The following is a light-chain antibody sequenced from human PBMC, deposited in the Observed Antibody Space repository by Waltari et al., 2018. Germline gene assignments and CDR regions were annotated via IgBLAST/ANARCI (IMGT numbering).Light chain of an antibody. J-gene: IGKJ4*01. CDR1: QTVRDTY. CDR3: QQYDISPLT. CDR2: DTS. Sequence: EIVLPQSPGTLPLSPGERATLSCRASQTVRDTYLAWYQQKPGQAPTLVIHDTSSRATGIPDRFSGSGSGTDFSLTISSLEPEDFAVYYCQQYDISPLTFGGGTKVETK. V-gene: IGKV3-20*01.